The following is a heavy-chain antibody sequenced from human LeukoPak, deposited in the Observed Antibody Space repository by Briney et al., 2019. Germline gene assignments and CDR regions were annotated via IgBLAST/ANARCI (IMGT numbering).Heavy chain of an antibody. D-gene: IGHD6-13*01. Sequence: SVKVSCKVSGGTFSSYAISWVRQAPGQGLEWMGGIIPIFGTANYAQKFQGRVTITTDESTSTAYMELSSLRSEDTAVYYCAFSIAAALGIDPWGQGTLVTVSS. J-gene: IGHJ5*02. CDR1: GGTFSSYA. V-gene: IGHV1-69*05. CDR2: IIPIFGTA. CDR3: AFSIAAALGIDP.